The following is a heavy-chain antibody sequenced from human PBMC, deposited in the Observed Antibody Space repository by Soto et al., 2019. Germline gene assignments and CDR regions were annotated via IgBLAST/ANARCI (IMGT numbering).Heavy chain of an antibody. CDR1: GFTFSSYG. CDR3: AKAPQRIYIRQPIYDFESRNYSYGMDV. D-gene: IGHD3-3*01. CDR2: ISYDGSNK. Sequence: QVQLVESGGGVVQPGRSLRLSCAASGFTFSSYGMHWVRQAPGKGLEWVAVISYDGSNKYYADSVKGRFTISRDNSKNTLYLQMNSLRAEDTAVYYCAKAPQRIYIRQPIYDFESRNYSYGMDVWGQGTTVTVSS. V-gene: IGHV3-30*18. J-gene: IGHJ6*02.